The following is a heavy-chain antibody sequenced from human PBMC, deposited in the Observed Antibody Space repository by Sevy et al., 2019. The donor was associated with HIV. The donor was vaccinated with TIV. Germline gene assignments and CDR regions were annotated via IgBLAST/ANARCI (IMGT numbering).Heavy chain of an antibody. V-gene: IGHV4-61*01. CDR3: ARDRTRYTNGWSFDY. J-gene: IGHJ4*02. CDR2: IYYSGTT. Sequence: SETLSLTCTVSGGSVSSGSYYWSWIRQPPEKGLEWIGYIYYSGTTNYNPSLKSRVTISVDTSKNQISLVLTSVTAADTAIYYCARDRTRYTNGWSFDYWGQGTLVTVSS. D-gene: IGHD6-19*01. CDR1: GGSVSSGSYY.